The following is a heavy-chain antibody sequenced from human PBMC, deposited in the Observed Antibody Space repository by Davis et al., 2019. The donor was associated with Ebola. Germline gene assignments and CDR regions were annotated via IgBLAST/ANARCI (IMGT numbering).Heavy chain of an antibody. J-gene: IGHJ4*02. V-gene: IGHV3-48*01. CDR3: ARETPISSRSDW. CDR1: GFTFSNAW. CDR2: ITTNGWST. Sequence: GESLKISCAASGFTFSNAWMNWVRQAPGKGLEWVSSITTNGWSTYYADSVKVQFIISRDNAKNSLFLQIHSLRGDDTAVYFCARETPISSRSDWWGQGTLVTISS. D-gene: IGHD2-2*01.